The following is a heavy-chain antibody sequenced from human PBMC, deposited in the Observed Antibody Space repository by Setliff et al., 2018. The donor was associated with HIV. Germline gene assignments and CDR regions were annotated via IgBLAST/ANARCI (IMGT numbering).Heavy chain of an antibody. CDR2: INPSGNT. J-gene: IGHJ5*02. V-gene: IGHV4-34*01. CDR3: AGSGPNKWIHLYH. D-gene: IGHD5-18*01. Sequence: PSETLSLTCAVYGESFSGYYWTWIRQSPRKGLEWIGDINPSGNTNYNPSLKSRLTISGDTSKNQFSLNLSSVTAADTAVYYCAGSGPNKWIHLYHWAKGALVTVSS. CDR1: GESFSGYY.